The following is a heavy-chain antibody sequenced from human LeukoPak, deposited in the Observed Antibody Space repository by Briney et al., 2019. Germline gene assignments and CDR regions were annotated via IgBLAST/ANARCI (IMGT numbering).Heavy chain of an antibody. V-gene: IGHV3-15*01. CDR1: GFTFISYE. J-gene: IGHJ4*01. CDR3: TILFWDYF. Sequence: PGGSLRLSCAASGFTFISYEMNWVRQAPGKGLEWVGRLKSKTDGGTTDYAAPVKGRFTISRDGSKNTLYLQMNSLKTEDTAVYWCTILFWDYF. D-gene: IGHD3-10*02. CDR2: LKSKTDGGTT.